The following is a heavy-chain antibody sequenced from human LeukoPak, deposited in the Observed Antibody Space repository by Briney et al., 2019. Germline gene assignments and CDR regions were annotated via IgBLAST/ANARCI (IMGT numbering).Heavy chain of an antibody. V-gene: IGHV1-18*01. D-gene: IGHD2-15*01. CDR2: ISAYNGNT. Sequence: EASVKVSCKASGYTFTSYGISWVRQAPGQGLEWMGWISAYNGNTNYAQKLQGRVTMTTDTSTSTAYMELNSLRSDDTAVYYCATDMVGYCNGEGCYSEAYWGQGTLVTVSS. J-gene: IGHJ4*02. CDR3: ATDMVGYCNGEGCYSEAY. CDR1: GYTFTSYG.